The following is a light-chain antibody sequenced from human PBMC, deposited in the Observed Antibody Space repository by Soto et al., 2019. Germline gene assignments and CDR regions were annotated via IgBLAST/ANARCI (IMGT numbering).Light chain of an antibody. CDR2: GAS. CDR1: QGFSNS. Sequence: DIQMTQSPSSLSASVGDRVTISCRASQGFSNSLAWYQQKPGKAPTLLIYGASILETGVPSRFSGSGSGTEFTLTISSLQPEDVAAYYCQKYDSAPLTFGGGTKVEIK. CDR3: QKYDSAPLT. V-gene: IGKV1-27*01. J-gene: IGKJ4*01.